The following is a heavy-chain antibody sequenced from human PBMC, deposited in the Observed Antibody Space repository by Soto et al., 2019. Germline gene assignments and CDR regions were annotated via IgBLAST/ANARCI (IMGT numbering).Heavy chain of an antibody. J-gene: IGHJ4*02. CDR3: ARLWFGEPVDY. CDR2: IYYSGST. D-gene: IGHD3-10*01. V-gene: IGHV4-39*07. Sequence: SETLSLTCTVSGGSINSSSFHWGWIRQPPGKGLEWIGSIYYSGSTNYNPSLKSRVTISVDTSKNQFSLKLSSVTAADTAVYYCARLWFGEPVDYWGQGTLVTVSS. CDR1: GGSINSSSFH.